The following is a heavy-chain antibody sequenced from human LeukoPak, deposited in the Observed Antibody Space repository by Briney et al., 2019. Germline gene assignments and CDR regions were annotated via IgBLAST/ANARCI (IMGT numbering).Heavy chain of an antibody. D-gene: IGHD6-6*01. J-gene: IGHJ6*03. Sequence: GGSLRLXCAASGFTFSDYYMSWIRQAPGKGLEWVSYISSSGSTIYYADSVKGRFTISRDNAKNSLYLQMNSLRAEDTAVYYCARSSIAARPFYMDVWGKGTTVTVSS. CDR2: ISSSGSTI. CDR1: GFTFSDYY. V-gene: IGHV3-11*04. CDR3: ARSSIAARPFYMDV.